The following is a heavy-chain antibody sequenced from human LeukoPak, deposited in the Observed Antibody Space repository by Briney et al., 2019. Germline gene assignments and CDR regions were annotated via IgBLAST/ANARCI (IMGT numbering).Heavy chain of an antibody. D-gene: IGHD3-3*01. J-gene: IGHJ4*02. CDR2: ISSSSSYI. CDR3: ARVRTYYDFWSGYGDY. V-gene: IGHV3-21*01. CDR1: GFTFSSHY. Sequence: GGSLRLSCAASGFTFSSHYMNWVRQAPGKGLEWVSSISSSSSYIYYADSVKGRFTISRDNAKNSLYLQMNSLRAEDTAVYYCARVRTYYDFWSGYGDYWGQGTLVTVSS.